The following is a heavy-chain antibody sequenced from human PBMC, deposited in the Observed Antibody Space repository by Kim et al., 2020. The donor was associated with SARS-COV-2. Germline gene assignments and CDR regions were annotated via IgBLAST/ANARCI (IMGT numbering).Heavy chain of an antibody. CDR1: GYTFTSYY. D-gene: IGHD2-15*01. V-gene: IGHV1-46*01. Sequence: ASVKVSCKASGYTFTSYYMHWVRQAPGQGLEWMGIINPSGGSTSYAQKFQGRVTMTRDTSTSTVYMELSSLRSEDTAVYYCAREAPAASHCSGGSCYFLRDYYYGMDVWGQGTTVTVSS. CDR2: INPSGGST. J-gene: IGHJ6*02. CDR3: AREAPAASHCSGGSCYFLRDYYYGMDV.